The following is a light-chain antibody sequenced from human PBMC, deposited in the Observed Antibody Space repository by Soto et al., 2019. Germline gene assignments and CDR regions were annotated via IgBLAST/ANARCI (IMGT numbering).Light chain of an antibody. J-gene: IGKJ4*01. CDR3: QQYNKWPLT. V-gene: IGKV3-15*01. CDR2: ATS. Sequence: EIEMTQSPATLSVSPGERATLSYRASESASTNLAWYQQRPGQAPWLLIYATSTRATGIPARFTGSGSGTEFTLTISSLQSEDFAVYYCQQYNKWPLTFGGGTKVEIK. CDR1: ESASTN.